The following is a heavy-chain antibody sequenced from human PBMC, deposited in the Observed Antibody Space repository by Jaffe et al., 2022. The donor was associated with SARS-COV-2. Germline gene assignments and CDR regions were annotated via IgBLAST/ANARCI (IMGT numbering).Heavy chain of an antibody. CDR2: IYFTGNS. Sequence: QVQLQESGPGLVKPSERLSLTCTVSGVSISAGYYWGWIRQPPGKGLEWIGSIYFTGNSYYNPSLKSRVTISVDTSKNHFSLRLSSVTAADTAVYYCARDLIYDIRVDSFDIWGQGTMLIVSS. CDR3: ARDLIYDIRVDSFDI. J-gene: IGHJ3*02. D-gene: IGHD3-9*01. V-gene: IGHV4-38-2*02. CDR1: GVSISAGYY.